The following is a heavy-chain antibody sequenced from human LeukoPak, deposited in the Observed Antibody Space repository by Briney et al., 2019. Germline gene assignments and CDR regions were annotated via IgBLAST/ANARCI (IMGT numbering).Heavy chain of an antibody. CDR3: ARSKGSEYSGSYILGY. V-gene: IGHV4-59*01. D-gene: IGHD1-26*01. Sequence: SETLSLTCTVSGGSISSYYWSWIRQPPGKGLEWIGYIYYSGSTNYNPSLKSRVTISVDTSKNQFSLKLSSVTAADTAVYYCARSKGSEYSGSYILGYWGQGTLVTVSS. J-gene: IGHJ4*02. CDR1: GGSISSYY. CDR2: IYYSGST.